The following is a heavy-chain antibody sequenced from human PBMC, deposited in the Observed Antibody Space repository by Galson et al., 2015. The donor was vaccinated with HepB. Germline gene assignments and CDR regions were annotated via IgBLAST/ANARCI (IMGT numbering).Heavy chain of an antibody. V-gene: IGHV4-39*07. CDR3: ARVLIAVAAKVGMDV. Sequence: SETLSLTCTVSGGSISSSSYYWGWIRQPPGKGLEWIGSIYYSGSTYYNPSLKSRVTISVDTSKNQFSLKLSSVTAADTAVYYCARVLIAVAAKVGMDVWGQGTTVTVSS. D-gene: IGHD6-19*01. CDR1: GGSISSSSYY. CDR2: IYYSGST. J-gene: IGHJ6*02.